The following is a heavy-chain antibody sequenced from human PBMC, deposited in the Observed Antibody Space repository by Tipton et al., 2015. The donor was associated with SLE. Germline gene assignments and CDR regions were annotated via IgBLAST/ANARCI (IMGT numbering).Heavy chain of an antibody. Sequence: TLSLTCTVSGGSISSSSYYWGWIRQPPGKGLGWIGSIYYSGSTYYNPSLQSRVTISVDTSKNQFSLKLNSVTAADTAVYYCARLRRSSSKIFDLWGQGTLVTVSS. V-gene: IGHV4-39*07. CDR2: IYYSGST. J-gene: IGHJ4*02. CDR3: ARLRRSSSKIFDL. CDR1: GGSISSSSYY. D-gene: IGHD6-6*01.